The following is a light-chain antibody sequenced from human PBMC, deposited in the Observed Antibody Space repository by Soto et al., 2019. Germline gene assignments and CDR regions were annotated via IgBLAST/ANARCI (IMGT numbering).Light chain of an antibody. Sequence: DIQMTQSPPTLSASVGDRVTITCRASQTIRSWLAWYQQKQGKAPKLLINKASSLESGVPSRFSGSGSGTEFTLTISSLQPDDFATYYCQQYNSYPWTFGQGTKVEIK. CDR1: QTIRSW. CDR3: QQYNSYPWT. J-gene: IGKJ1*01. V-gene: IGKV1-5*03. CDR2: KAS.